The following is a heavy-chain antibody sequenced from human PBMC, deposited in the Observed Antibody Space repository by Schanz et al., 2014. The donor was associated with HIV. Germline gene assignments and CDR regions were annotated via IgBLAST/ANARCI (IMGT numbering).Heavy chain of an antibody. J-gene: IGHJ4*02. CDR3: AKGGGWLHFWLDY. V-gene: IGHV3-30*09. Sequence: QVQLVESGGGVVQPGRSLRLSCAASGFTFSSYAMHWVRQAPGKGLEWVAVISYDGSNKYYADSVKGRFAISRDNSKNTLYLQMNSLRAEDTAVYYCAKGGGWLHFWLDYWGQGTLVTVSS. CDR2: ISYDGSNK. CDR1: GFTFSSYA. D-gene: IGHD5-12*01.